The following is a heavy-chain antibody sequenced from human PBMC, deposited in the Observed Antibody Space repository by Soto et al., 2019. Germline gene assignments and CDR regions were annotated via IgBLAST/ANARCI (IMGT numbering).Heavy chain of an antibody. V-gene: IGHV3-9*01. CDR1: GFTFDDYA. J-gene: IGHJ6*03. CDR3: AKGGLYGDYVLGPDYYYMDV. D-gene: IGHD4-17*01. Sequence: PGGSLRLSCAASGFTFDDYAMHWVRQAPGKGLEWVSGISWNSGSIGYADSVKGRFTISRDNAKNSLYLQMNSLRAEDTALYYCAKGGLYGDYVLGPDYYYMDVWGKGTTVTVSS. CDR2: ISWNSGSI.